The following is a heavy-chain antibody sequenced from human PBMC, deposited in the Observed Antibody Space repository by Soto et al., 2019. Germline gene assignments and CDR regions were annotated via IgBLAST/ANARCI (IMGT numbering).Heavy chain of an antibody. CDR3: ARSRSGAVADSFDF. D-gene: IGHD3-10*01. CDR2: ISRDGTNK. J-gene: IGHJ4*02. V-gene: IGHV3-30*04. Sequence: GGSLRLSCAASGFTFSRYAIHWVRQAPGKGLEWVAVISRDGTNKYYVDSVKGRFTISRDNSRNTLYLQMNSLRHEDAAVYYCARSRSGAVADSFDFWGQGTLVTVSS. CDR1: GFTFSRYA.